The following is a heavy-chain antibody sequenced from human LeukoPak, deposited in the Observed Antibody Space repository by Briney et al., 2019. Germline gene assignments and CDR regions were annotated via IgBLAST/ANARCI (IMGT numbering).Heavy chain of an antibody. CDR1: GFTVSSNY. J-gene: IGHJ4*02. CDR3: ARGNTARGGDY. CDR2: IYSGGST. V-gene: IGHV3-53*01. Sequence: GGSLRLSCAASGFTVSSNYMSWVRQAPGKGLEWVSVIYSGGSTYHADSVEGRFTISRDNSKNTLYLQMNSLRAEDTAVYYCARGNTARGGDYWGQGTLVTVSS. D-gene: IGHD5-18*01.